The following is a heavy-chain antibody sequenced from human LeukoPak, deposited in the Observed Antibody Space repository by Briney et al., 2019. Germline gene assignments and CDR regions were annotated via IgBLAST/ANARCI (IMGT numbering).Heavy chain of an antibody. CDR2: VSDSGVPT. J-gene: IGHJ3*02. CDR1: GFTFSSYL. CDR3: AKGRSSWSTSDFDI. D-gene: IGHD6-13*01. V-gene: IGHV3-23*01. Sequence: GGSLGLSCAASGFTFSSYLLSWVRQAPGKGLEWVSGVSDSGVPTYHADSVKGRFTISRDNSKNTVFLQMNSLRVEDTAIYYCAKGRSSWSTSDFDIWGQGTMVTVCS.